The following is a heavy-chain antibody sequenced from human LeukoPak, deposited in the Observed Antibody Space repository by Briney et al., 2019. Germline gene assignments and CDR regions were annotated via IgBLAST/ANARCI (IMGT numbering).Heavy chain of an antibody. V-gene: IGHV3-66*02. Sequence: GGSLRLSCAASGFTVSSNYMSWVRQAPGKGLERVSVIYSGGSTYYADSVKGRFTISRDNSKNTLYLQMNSLRAEDTAVYYCARGGGSGSYYKFDYWGQGTLVTVSS. J-gene: IGHJ4*02. CDR2: IYSGGST. CDR3: ARGGGSGSYYKFDY. CDR1: GFTVSSNY. D-gene: IGHD3-10*01.